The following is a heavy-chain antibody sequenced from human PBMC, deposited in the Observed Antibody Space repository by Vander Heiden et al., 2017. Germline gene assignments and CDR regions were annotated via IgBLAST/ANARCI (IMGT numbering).Heavy chain of an antibody. Sequence: QVQLVESGGGVVQPGRSLRLSCEAAGVTFSSYGMHWVRQTPGKGLEWVAVIWYDGGSKFYANSVKGRFTISRDDSRDTLYLEMNSLRAEDTAVYYCTRDRGSSWYVGWFDPWGQGTLVTVSS. CDR2: IWYDGGSK. V-gene: IGHV3-33*01. CDR1: GVTFSSYG. J-gene: IGHJ5*02. CDR3: TRDRGSSWYVGWFDP. D-gene: IGHD6-13*01.